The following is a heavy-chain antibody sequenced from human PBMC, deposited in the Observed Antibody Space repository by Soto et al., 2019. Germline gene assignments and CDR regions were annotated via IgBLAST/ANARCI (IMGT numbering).Heavy chain of an antibody. CDR2: IIPIFGTA. J-gene: IGHJ6*02. CDR1: GGTFSSYA. D-gene: IGHD2-2*01. CDR3: VIRSTSCYGCYYYYGMDV. V-gene: IGHV1-69*01. Sequence: QVQLVQSGAEVKKPGSSVKVSCKASGGTFSSYAISWVRQAPGQGLEWMGGIIPIFGTANYAQKFQGRVTITADESTSTAYMELSSLRSEDTAVYYCVIRSTSCYGCYYYYGMDVWGQGTTVTVSS.